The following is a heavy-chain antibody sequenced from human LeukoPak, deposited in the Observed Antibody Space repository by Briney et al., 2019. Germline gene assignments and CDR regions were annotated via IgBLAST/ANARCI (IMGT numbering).Heavy chain of an antibody. CDR2: IWYDGSNK. D-gene: IGHD6-6*01. Sequence: GRSLRLSCAASGFTFSSYGMHWVRQAPGKGLEWVAVIWYDGSNKYYADSVKGRFTISRDNSENTLYLQMNSLRAEDTAVYYCAKGSEYSSSVFDYWGQGTLVTVSS. CDR3: AKGSEYSSSVFDY. V-gene: IGHV3-33*06. J-gene: IGHJ4*02. CDR1: GFTFSSYG.